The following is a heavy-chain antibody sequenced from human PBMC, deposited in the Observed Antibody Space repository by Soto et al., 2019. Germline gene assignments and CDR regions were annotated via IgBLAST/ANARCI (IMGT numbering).Heavy chain of an antibody. D-gene: IGHD3-22*01. CDR1: GFTFSSYA. V-gene: IGHV3-23*01. CDR3: AKDEIYYDSSGYYYVSPDYYYYGMDV. CDR2: ISGSGGST. J-gene: IGHJ6*02. Sequence: PGGSLRLSCAASGFTFSSYAMSWVRQAPGKGLEWVSAISGSGGSTYYADSVKGRFTISRDNSKNTLYLQMNSLRAEDTAVYYCAKDEIYYDSSGYYYVSPDYYYYGMDVWGQGTTVTVSS.